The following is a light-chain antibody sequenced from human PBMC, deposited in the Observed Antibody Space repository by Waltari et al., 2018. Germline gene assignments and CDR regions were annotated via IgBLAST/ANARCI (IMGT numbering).Light chain of an antibody. CDR2: LGS. V-gene: IGKV2-28*01. CDR1: ESLLHSDGHSR. Sequence: VLTQSPLSLPVIPGEPASISCRSSESLLHSDGHSRMDWYVPEPGQSPQLLIYLGSHRAHVVPDRFSGSGSGTDFTLKISRVEAEDVGIYYCMQVLEIPLSFGQGTKLEIK. CDR3: MQVLEIPLS. J-gene: IGKJ2*03.